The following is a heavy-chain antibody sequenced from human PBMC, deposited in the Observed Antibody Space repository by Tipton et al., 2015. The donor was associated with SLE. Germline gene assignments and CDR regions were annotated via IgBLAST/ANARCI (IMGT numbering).Heavy chain of an antibody. CDR1: GDSISSGGYF. CDR2: IYYTGST. V-gene: IGHV4-31*03. Sequence: TLSLTCTVSGDSISSGGYFWTWIRQHPGKGLEWIGYIYYTGSTYFYNPSLKSRVTMSVDTSQNQFSLRVRSVTAADTAVYYCARAPTSSGWFDPCGQGILVTVSS. D-gene: IGHD3-10*01. J-gene: IGHJ5*02. CDR3: ARAPTSSGWFDP.